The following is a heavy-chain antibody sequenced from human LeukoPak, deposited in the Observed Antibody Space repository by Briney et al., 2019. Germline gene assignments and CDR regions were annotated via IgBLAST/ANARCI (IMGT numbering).Heavy chain of an antibody. J-gene: IGHJ6*03. CDR1: GFTFSSYW. CDR2: IKQDGSEK. V-gene: IGHV3-7*01. D-gene: IGHD2-15*01. Sequence: GGSLRLSCAASGFTFSSYWMSWVRQAPGKGLEWVANIKQDGSEKYCVDSVKGRFTISRDNAKNSLYLQMNSLRAEDTAVYYCARPPSAYYYYMDVWGKGTTVTVSS. CDR3: ARPPSAYYYYMDV.